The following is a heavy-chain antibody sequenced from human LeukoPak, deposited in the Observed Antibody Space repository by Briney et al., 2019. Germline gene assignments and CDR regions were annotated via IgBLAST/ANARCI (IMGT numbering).Heavy chain of an antibody. CDR3: ARDRHGP. Sequence: PSETLSLTCTVSGGSISSHYWSWIRQPPGKGLEWIGYIYYSGSTNYNPSLKSRVTISVDTSKNQFSLKLSSVTAADTAVYYCARDRHGPWGQGNLVTVSS. V-gene: IGHV4-59*11. CDR2: IYYSGST. J-gene: IGHJ5*02. CDR1: GGSISSHY.